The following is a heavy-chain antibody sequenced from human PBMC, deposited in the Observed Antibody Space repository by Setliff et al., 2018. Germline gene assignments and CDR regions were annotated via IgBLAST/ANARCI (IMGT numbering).Heavy chain of an antibody. CDR1: GNRFTDYN. CDR3: ARATRDSDGWYYEYSWFDP. V-gene: IGHV1-2*02. J-gene: IGHJ5*02. Sequence: GASVKVSCKASGNRFTDYNLHWVRQVPGQGLEWMGWINPNSGDTHSAQKFQGRVTMTRDTSINTAYMELSRLTSDDTAVYYCARATRDSDGWYYEYSWFDPWGQGTLVTVSS. CDR2: INPNSGDT. D-gene: IGHD6-19*01.